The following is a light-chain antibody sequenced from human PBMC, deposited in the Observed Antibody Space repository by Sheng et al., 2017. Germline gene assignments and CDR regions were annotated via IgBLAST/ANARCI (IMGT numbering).Light chain of an antibody. CDR3: QAWDSSNYV. CDR2: QDN. Sequence: SYELTQSPSVSVSPGQTASITCSGDELENKNVCWYQQKPGQSPVLVIYQDNKRPSGIPERFSGSNSGNTATLTISGTQAMDEADYYCQAWDSSNYVFGPGTKVTVL. J-gene: IGLJ1*01. V-gene: IGLV3-1*01. CDR1: ELENKN.